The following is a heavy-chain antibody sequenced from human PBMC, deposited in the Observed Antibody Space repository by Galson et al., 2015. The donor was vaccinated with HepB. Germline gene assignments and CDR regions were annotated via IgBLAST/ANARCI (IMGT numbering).Heavy chain of an antibody. CDR1: GFTFSSYG. J-gene: IGHJ6*02. CDR3: ARDSIAAAGPQGNYYYYYGMDV. V-gene: IGHV3-33*01. CDR2: IWYDGSNK. Sequence: SLRLSCAASGFTFSSYGMHWVRQAPGKGLEWVAVIWYDGSNKYYADSVKGRFTISRDNSKNTLYLQMNSLRAEDTAVYYCARDSIAAAGPQGNYYYYYGMDVWGQGTTVTVSS. D-gene: IGHD6-13*01.